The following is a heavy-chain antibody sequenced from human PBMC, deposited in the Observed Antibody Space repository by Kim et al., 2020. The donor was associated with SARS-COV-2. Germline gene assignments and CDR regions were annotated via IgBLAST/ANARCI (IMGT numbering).Heavy chain of an antibody. Sequence: SETLSLTCAVYGGSFSGYYWSWIRQPPGKGLEWIGEINHSGSTNYNPSLKSRVTISVDTSKNQFSLKLSSVTAADTAVYYCADKNTASRMNWFDPWGQGTLVTVSS. J-gene: IGHJ5*02. D-gene: IGHD5-18*01. CDR1: GGSFSGYY. CDR3: ADKNTASRMNWFDP. CDR2: INHSGST. V-gene: IGHV4-34*01.